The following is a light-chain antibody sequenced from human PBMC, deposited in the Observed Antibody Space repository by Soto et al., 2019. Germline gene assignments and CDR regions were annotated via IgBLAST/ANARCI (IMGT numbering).Light chain of an antibody. J-gene: IGKJ1*01. CDR2: KAS. V-gene: IGKV1-5*03. CDR3: QHYNSYSEA. CDR1: HTISSW. Sequence: IQMTQSPSTLSGSVGDRVTITCRASHTISSWLAWYQQKQGKAPKXLIYKASTLKSGVPSRFSGSGSGTECTITISSLQTDDGATYYCQHYNSYSEAFGQGTKVDIK.